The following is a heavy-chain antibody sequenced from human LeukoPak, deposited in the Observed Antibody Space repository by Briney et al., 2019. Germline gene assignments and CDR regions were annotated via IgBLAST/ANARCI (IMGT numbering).Heavy chain of an antibody. Sequence: GGSLRLSWAASGFTFSSYSMNWVRQAPGKGLEWVSSISSSSSYIYYADSVKGRFTISRDNAKNSLYLQMNSLRAEDTAVYYCAELGITMIGGVWGKGTTVTISS. CDR3: AELGITMIGGV. J-gene: IGHJ6*04. D-gene: IGHD3-10*02. V-gene: IGHV3-21*01. CDR2: ISSSSSYI. CDR1: GFTFSSYS.